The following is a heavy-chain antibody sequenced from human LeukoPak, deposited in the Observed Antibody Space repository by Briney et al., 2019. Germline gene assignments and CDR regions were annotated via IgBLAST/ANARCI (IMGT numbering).Heavy chain of an antibody. Sequence: ASVKVSCKASGYTFTGYYMHWVRQAPGQGLEWMGWINPNSGGTNYAQKFQGRVTMTRDTSTSTVYMELSSLRSEDTAVYYCAREWLVQLERRVNYYYGMDVWGQGTTVTVSS. J-gene: IGHJ6*02. V-gene: IGHV1-2*02. CDR3: AREWLVQLERRVNYYYGMDV. CDR1: GYTFTGYY. D-gene: IGHD1-1*01. CDR2: INPNSGGT.